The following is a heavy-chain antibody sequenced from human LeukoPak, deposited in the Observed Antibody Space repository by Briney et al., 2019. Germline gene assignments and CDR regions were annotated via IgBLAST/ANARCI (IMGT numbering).Heavy chain of an antibody. D-gene: IGHD3-22*01. CDR1: GYTFTGYY. CDR2: INPNSGGT. Sequence: ASVKVSCKASGYTFTGYYMHWVRQAPGQGLEWMGWINPNSGGTNYAQKFQGRVTMTRDTSISTAYMELSRLRSDDTAVYYCARAVYDSSGYRYYYYYYYYMDVWGKGTTVTVSS. J-gene: IGHJ6*03. CDR3: ARAVYDSSGYRYYYYYYYYMDV. V-gene: IGHV1-2*02.